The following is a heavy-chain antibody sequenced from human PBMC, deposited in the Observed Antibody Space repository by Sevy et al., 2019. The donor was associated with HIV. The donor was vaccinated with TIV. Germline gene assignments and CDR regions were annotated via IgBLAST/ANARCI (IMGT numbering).Heavy chain of an antibody. CDR2: INPSDGGT. Sequence: ASVKVSCKASGYTITRYYMHWMRQAPGQGLEWMGIINPSDGGTTYAQKFQGRVTMTRDTSTSTVYMELSSRRSEDTAVYYCASYTTGSRGDYWGQGTLVTVSS. CDR3: ASYTTGSRGDY. J-gene: IGHJ4*02. CDR1: GYTITRYY. D-gene: IGHD3-16*01. V-gene: IGHV1-46*01.